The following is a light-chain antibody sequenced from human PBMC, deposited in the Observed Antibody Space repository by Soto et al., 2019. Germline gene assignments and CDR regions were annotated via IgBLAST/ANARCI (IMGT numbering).Light chain of an antibody. V-gene: IGLV2-14*03. CDR2: DVS. CDR3: SSYTTSNTRQIV. J-gene: IGLJ1*01. Sequence: QSALTQPASVSGSPGQSINISCTGTSSDVGGYNYVSWYQHHPGKAPKLIIYDVSNRPSGVSNPLSGSKSGNTASLTISGLQPEDEADYYCSSYTTSNTRQIVFGTGTKLTVL. CDR1: SSDVGGYNY.